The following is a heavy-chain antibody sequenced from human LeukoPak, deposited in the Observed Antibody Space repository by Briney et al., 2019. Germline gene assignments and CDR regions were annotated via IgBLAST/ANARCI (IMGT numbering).Heavy chain of an antibody. CDR3: ARGPPWGSFDY. V-gene: IGHV3-66*01. CDR2: IYSGGST. D-gene: IGHD3-16*01. CDR1: GFTVSSSY. J-gene: IGHJ4*02. Sequence: PGGSLRLSCAASGFTVSSSYMSWVRQAPGKGLEWVSVIYSGGSTYYADSVKGRFTISRDNSKNTLYLQMNSLRAEDTAVYYCARGPPWGSFDYWGRGTLVTVSS.